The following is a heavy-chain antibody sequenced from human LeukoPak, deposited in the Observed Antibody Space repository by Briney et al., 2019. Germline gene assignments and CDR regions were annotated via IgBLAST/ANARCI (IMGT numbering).Heavy chain of an antibody. CDR1: GFTFSSYG. D-gene: IGHD4-17*01. CDR2: IRYDGGIK. J-gene: IGHJ4*02. CDR3: RAVMTTIYFDS. Sequence: PGGSLRLSCAASGFTFSSYGMHWVRQAPGKGLEWVAFIRYDGGIKYYADSVKGRFTISRDNSKNTVYLQMNSLRAEDTAVYYCRAVMTTIYFDSWGQGTLVTVSS. V-gene: IGHV3-30*02.